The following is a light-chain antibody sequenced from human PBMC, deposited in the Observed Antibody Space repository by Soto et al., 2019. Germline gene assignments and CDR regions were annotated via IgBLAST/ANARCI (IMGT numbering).Light chain of an antibody. CDR3: QQSYSTPVA. CDR2: AAS. Sequence: DIKMTQSPSSLSASVGDRVTITCRASQSISSYLNWYQQKPGKAPKLLIYAASSLQSGVPSRFSGSGSGTDFTLTISSLQPEDVATYYCQQSYSTPVAFGQGTKVEIK. V-gene: IGKV1-39*01. J-gene: IGKJ1*01. CDR1: QSISSY.